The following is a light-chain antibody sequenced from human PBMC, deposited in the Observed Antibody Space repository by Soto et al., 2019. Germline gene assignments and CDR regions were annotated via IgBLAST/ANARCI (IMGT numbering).Light chain of an antibody. CDR3: SSYTSSSTEV. J-gene: IGLJ1*01. Sequence: LTQPASVSWSPGQSITISCTGTSSDVGGYNYVSWYQQHPGKAPKLMIYDVSTRPSGVSNRFSGSKSGNTASLTISGLQAEDEADYYCSSYTSSSTEVFGTGTKVTVL. V-gene: IGLV2-14*01. CDR1: SSDVGGYNY. CDR2: DVS.